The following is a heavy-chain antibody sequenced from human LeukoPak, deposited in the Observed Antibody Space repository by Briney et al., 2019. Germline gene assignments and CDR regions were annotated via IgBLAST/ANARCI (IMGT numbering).Heavy chain of an antibody. Sequence: PSETLSLTCSVSGGSISSSIYYWGWIRQPPGKGLEWIGSMYYRGSTNYNPSLKSRVTMSVDTSKNQFSLKLSSVTAADTAVYYCARGSGATVYWGQGTLVTVSS. CDR1: GGSISSSIYY. J-gene: IGHJ4*02. D-gene: IGHD1-26*01. CDR2: MYYRGST. CDR3: ARGSGATVY. V-gene: IGHV4-39*07.